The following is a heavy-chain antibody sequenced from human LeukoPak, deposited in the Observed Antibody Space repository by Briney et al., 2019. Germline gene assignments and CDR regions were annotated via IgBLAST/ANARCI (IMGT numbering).Heavy chain of an antibody. J-gene: IGHJ4*02. CDR3: ARETSGDSSGYYYYFDY. CDR2: IYYSGST. D-gene: IGHD3-22*01. Sequence: SETLSLTCTVSGGSISSYYWSWIRQPPGKGLERIGYIYYSGSTNYNPSLKSRVTISVDTSKNQFSLKLSSVTAADTAVYYCARETSGDSSGYYYYFDYWGQGTLVTVSS. V-gene: IGHV4-59*01. CDR1: GGSISSYY.